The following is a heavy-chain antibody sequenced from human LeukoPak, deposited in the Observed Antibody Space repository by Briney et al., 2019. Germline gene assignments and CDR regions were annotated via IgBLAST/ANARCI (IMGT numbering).Heavy chain of an antibody. CDR3: ARTLAYYYDSGGYDY. D-gene: IGHD3-22*01. CDR1: GFTFSSYW. Sequence: GGSLRLSCAASGFTFSSYWMHWVRQAPGKGLVWVSRINSDGSSTNYADSVEGRFTISRDNAKNTLYLQMNSLRAEDTAVYYCARTLAYYYDSGGYDYWGQGTLVTVSS. V-gene: IGHV3-74*01. CDR2: INSDGSST. J-gene: IGHJ4*02.